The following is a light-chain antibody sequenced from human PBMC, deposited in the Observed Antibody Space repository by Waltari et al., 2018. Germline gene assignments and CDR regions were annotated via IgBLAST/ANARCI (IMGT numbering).Light chain of an antibody. CDR2: DAS. CDR1: EAINKW. Sequence: DTQLSQFPSTLAPSVADRVTITCRAREAINKWLAWDQQKPGKAPKVLIYDASTLQSGVPSRFSGSGSGTEFTLTIDSLQPDDFATYYCQQYNRFSPFGQGTNVEVK. V-gene: IGKV1-5*01. CDR3: QQYNRFSP. J-gene: IGKJ1*01.